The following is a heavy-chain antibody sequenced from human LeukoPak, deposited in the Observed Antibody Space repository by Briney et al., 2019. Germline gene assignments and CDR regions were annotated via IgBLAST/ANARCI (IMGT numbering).Heavy chain of an antibody. D-gene: IGHD2-21*02. CDR3: AKVMTVYYYMDV. CDR2: ISGRDSSI. V-gene: IGHV3-48*03. J-gene: IGHJ6*03. CDR1: GFSFSTSE. Sequence: GGSLRLSCATSGFSFSTSEMNWVRQAPGRGLEWVAYISGRDSSIYYADSVRGRFTISRDNAKNSLYLQMSSLTAEDTAIYYCAKVMTVYYYMDVWGRGTTVTIS.